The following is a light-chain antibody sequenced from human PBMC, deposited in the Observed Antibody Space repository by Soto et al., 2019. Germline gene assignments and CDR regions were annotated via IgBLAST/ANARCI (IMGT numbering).Light chain of an antibody. CDR3: QQRSNWPPTWT. Sequence: DIVLTQSPATLSLSPGERATLSCRASQSIGGYLAWYQQKPGQSPRLLIYEAANRATGIPARFGGSGSGTDFTLTISSLEPEDFAVYYCQQRSNWPPTWTFGQGTKVDIK. J-gene: IGKJ1*01. V-gene: IGKV3-11*01. CDR1: QSIGGY. CDR2: EAA.